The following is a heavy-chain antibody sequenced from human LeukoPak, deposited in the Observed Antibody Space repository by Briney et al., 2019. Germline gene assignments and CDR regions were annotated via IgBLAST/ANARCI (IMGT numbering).Heavy chain of an antibody. CDR1: GGSISSNYDQ. CDR2: VYYSGSS. J-gene: IGHJ1*01. D-gene: IGHD5-24*01. V-gene: IGHV4-39*01. Sequence: SETLSLTCAVSGGSISSNYDQWAWVRQPPGKGLEWIGSVYYSGSSYNSPSLKSRVTISFDTSKNQFSLKLTSVTAADAAMYYCATRETGDFQHWGQGTQVTVSS. CDR3: ATRETGDFQH.